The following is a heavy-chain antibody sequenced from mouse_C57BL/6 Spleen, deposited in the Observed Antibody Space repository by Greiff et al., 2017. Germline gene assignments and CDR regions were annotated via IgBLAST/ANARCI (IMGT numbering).Heavy chain of an antibody. D-gene: IGHD2-3*01. Sequence: QVQLKESGAELARPGASVKLSCKASGYTFTSYGISWVKQRTGQGLEWIGEIYPRSGNTYYNEKFKGKATLTADKSYSTSYMKLLSLISEDSAVYFCARSDDGYCPSDYWGQGTTLTVSS. CDR1: GYTFTSYG. CDR3: ARSDDGYCPSDY. J-gene: IGHJ2*01. V-gene: IGHV1-81*01. CDR2: IYPRSGNT.